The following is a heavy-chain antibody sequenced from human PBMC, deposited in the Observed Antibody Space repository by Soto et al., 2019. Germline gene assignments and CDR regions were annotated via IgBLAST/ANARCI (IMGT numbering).Heavy chain of an antibody. CDR3: VREWVDTDGIHHPLCLDV. J-gene: IGHJ6*02. D-gene: IGHD3-10*02. V-gene: IGHV3-13*01. Sequence: EVQLVESGGGLVQPGGSLRLSCVASRFTFSIYDMHWVRQATGKGLEWVSAIGIGGETYYSGSVKGRFTISRKNSKKSLYLQINSLRVEDTAIYYCVREWVDTDGIHHPLCLDVWGQVTTVTVAS. CDR2: IGIGGET. CDR1: RFTFSIYD.